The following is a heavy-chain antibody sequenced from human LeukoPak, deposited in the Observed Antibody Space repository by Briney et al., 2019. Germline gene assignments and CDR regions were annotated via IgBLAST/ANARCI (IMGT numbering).Heavy chain of an antibody. D-gene: IGHD3-9*01. CDR2: ISGGGGGT. CDR1: GFTFSTYA. J-gene: IGHJ4*02. CDR3: AKEALTGSYPFYYFDY. V-gene: IGHV3-23*01. Sequence: PGGSLRLSCAASGFTFSTYAMSWVRQAPGRGLDWVSTISGGGGGTYYADSVKGRFTISRDNSKNTLYLEMNSLRAEDTAIYLCAKEALTGSYPFYYFDYWGQGTLVTVSS.